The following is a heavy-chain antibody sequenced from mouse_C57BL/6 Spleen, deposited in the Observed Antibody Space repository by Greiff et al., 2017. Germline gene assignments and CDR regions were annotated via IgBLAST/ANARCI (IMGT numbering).Heavy chain of an antibody. CDR1: GYSITSGYY. CDR3: ARDDYSSSLFAY. Sequence: DVKLQESGPGLVKPSQSLSLTCSVTGYSITSGYYWNWIRQFPGNKLEWMGYISYDGSHNYTPSLNNRISITRDTSKNQFFLKLNSVTTEDTATYYCARDDYSSSLFAYWGQGTLVTVSA. CDR2: ISYDGSH. J-gene: IGHJ3*01. V-gene: IGHV3-6*01. D-gene: IGHD2-5*01.